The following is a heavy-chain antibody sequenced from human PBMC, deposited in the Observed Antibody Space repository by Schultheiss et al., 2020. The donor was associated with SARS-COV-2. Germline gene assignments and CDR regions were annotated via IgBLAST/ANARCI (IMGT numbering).Heavy chain of an antibody. CDR3: ASPVRGAVPLWSSAYDY. D-gene: IGHD3-10*01. Sequence: GGSLRLSCAASGFTFDDYAMHWVRQAPGKGLEWVSAISGSGGSTYYADSVKGRFTISRDNSKNTLYLQMNSLRAEDTAVYYCASPVRGAVPLWSSAYDYWGQGTLVTVSS. CDR1: GFTFDDYA. V-gene: IGHV3-23*01. CDR2: ISGSGGST. J-gene: IGHJ4*02.